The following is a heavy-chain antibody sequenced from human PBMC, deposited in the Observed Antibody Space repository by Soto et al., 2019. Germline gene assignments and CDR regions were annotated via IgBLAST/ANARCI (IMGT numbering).Heavy chain of an antibody. D-gene: IGHD1-26*01. CDR2: INAGNGNT. V-gene: IGHV1-3*01. J-gene: IGHJ4*02. CDR1: GYTFTSYA. Sequence: GASVKVSCKASGYTFTSYAMHWVRQAPGQRLEWMGWINAGNGNTKYSQKFQGRVTITRDTSASTAYMELSSLRSEDTAVYYCARVRAVGAPTVSPPDYWGQGTLVTVSS. CDR3: ARVRAVGAPTVSPPDY.